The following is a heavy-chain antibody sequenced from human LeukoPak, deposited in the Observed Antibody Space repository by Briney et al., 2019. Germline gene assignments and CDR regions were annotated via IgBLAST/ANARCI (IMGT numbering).Heavy chain of an antibody. D-gene: IGHD3-22*01. CDR3: AKMYYYDSSGYYD. Sequence: SQTLSLTCTVSGGSISSGGYYWSWIRQHPGKGLEWIGYIYYSGSTYYNPSLKSRVTISVDTSKNQFSLKLSSVTAADTAVYYCAKMYYYDSSGYYDWGQGTLVTVSS. V-gene: IGHV4-31*03. J-gene: IGHJ4*02. CDR1: GGSISSGGYY. CDR2: IYYSGST.